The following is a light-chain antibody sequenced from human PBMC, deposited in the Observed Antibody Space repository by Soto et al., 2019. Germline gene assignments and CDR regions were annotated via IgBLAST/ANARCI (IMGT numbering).Light chain of an antibody. CDR1: QSIRSSY. J-gene: IGKJ1*01. CDR3: QQYGGSPRT. V-gene: IGKV3-20*01. Sequence: EIVLTQSPGTLSLSPGESATLSCRASQSIRSSYLACYQQTPGQPPRLLIYDSSSRAAVLPAIFSGSGSGTDFPITISGLEPEDFGFYYCQQYGGSPRTFGQGTKVEIK. CDR2: DSS.